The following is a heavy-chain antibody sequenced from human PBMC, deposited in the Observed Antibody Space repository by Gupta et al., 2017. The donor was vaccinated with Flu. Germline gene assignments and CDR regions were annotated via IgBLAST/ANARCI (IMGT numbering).Heavy chain of an antibody. CDR1: GGSINSGGYY. V-gene: IGHV4-31*03. Sequence: QVQLQESGPGLVRASQTLSLTCTVSGGSINSGGYYWSWVRQRPGKGLEWIGYIYYSGFTYYNPSLRSRLTISLDKSKNQFSLKLSPVTAADTAVYYCARAEGFSYYGLDVWGQGTTVTVSS. J-gene: IGHJ6*02. CDR3: ARAEGFSYYGLDV. CDR2: IYYSGFT.